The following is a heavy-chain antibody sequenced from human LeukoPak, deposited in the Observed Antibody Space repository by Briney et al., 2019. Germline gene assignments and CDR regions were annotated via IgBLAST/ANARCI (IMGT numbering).Heavy chain of an antibody. CDR1: GSSMRSGGYY. V-gene: IGHV4-61*02. CDR3: ASPKIAMSEYFQ. CDR2: IYTSGST. J-gene: IGHJ1*01. Sequence: SETLSLTCSVSGSSMRSGGYYWLWIRQPAGKGLEWIGRIYTSGSTNYNPSLKSRVTISVDTSKNQFSLKLSSVTAADTAVYYCASPKIAMSEYFQ. D-gene: IGHD2-21*01.